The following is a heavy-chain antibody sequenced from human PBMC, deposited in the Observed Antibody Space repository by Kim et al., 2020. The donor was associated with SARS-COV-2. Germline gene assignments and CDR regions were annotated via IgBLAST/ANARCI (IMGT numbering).Heavy chain of an antibody. J-gene: IGHJ3*02. CDR1: GYTFTSYA. V-gene: IGHV1-3*01. D-gene: IGHD3-16*01. Sequence: ASVKVSCKASGYTFTSYAMHWVRQAPGQRLEWMGWINAGNGNTKYSQKFQGRVTITRDTSASTAYMELSSLRSEDTAVYYCARAPNRFGPIDIWGQGTMVTVSS. CDR2: INAGNGNT. CDR3: ARAPNRFGPIDI.